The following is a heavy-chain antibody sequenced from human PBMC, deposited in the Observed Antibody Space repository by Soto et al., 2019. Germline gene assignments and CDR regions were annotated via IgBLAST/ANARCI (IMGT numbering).Heavy chain of an antibody. CDR3: ARDLGHFDWFRITEPDY. D-gene: IGHD3-9*01. CDR2: IKQDGSEK. CDR1: GFTFSSYW. Sequence: PGGSLRLSCAASGFTFSSYWMSWVRQAPGKGLEWVANIKQDGSEKYYVDSVKGRFTISRDNAKNSLYLQMNSLRAEDTAVYYCARDLGHFDWFRITEPDYWGQGTLVTVSS. V-gene: IGHV3-7*04. J-gene: IGHJ4*02.